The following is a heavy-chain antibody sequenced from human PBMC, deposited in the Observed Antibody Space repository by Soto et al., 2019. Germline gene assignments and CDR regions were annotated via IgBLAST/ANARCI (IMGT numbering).Heavy chain of an antibody. CDR3: ARDLIVVVPDVGYYYYGMDV. CDR2: IYYSGST. CDR1: GGSISSGGYY. J-gene: IGHJ6*02. D-gene: IGHD2-2*01. Sequence: QVQLQELGPGLVKPSQTLSLTCTVSGGSISSGGYYWSWIRQHPGKGLEWIGYIYYSGSTYYNPHLTSRVTISVDTSKNQFSLKLSSVTAADTAVYYCARDLIVVVPDVGYYYYGMDVWGQGTTVTVSS. V-gene: IGHV4-31*03.